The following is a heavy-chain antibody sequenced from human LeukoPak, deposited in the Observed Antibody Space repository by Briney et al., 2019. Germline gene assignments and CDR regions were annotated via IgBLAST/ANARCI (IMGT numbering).Heavy chain of an antibody. Sequence: GGSLRLSCSASGFTFSIYAMSWVRQAPRKGLEWVSGISGSGGSTYYADSVKGRFTISRDNSKNTLYLQMSSLRAEDTAVYYCEKYIAAAGKVYWGQGTLVTVSS. CDR3: EKYIAAAGKVY. CDR2: ISGSGGST. J-gene: IGHJ4*02. V-gene: IGHV3-23*01. CDR1: GFTFSIYA. D-gene: IGHD6-13*01.